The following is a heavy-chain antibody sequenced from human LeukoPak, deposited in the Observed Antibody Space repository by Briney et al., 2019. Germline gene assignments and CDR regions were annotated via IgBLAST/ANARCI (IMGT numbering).Heavy chain of an antibody. Sequence: SETLSLTCTVSGGSISSGSYYWSWIRQPAGKGLEWIGRIYTSGSTNYNPSLKSRVTMSVDTSKNQFSLKLSSVTAADTAVYYCARGRSSSRFDYWGQGTLVTVSS. J-gene: IGHJ4*02. V-gene: IGHV4-61*02. CDR3: ARGRSSSRFDY. D-gene: IGHD6-6*01. CDR1: GGSISSGSYY. CDR2: IYTSGST.